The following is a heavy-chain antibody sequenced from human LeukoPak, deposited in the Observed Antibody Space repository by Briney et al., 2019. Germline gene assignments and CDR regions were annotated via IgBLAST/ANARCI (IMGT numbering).Heavy chain of an antibody. D-gene: IGHD4-23*01. V-gene: IGHV3-74*01. Sequence: QTGGSLRLSCAVSGFTFSSYWMHWVRQAPGKGLVWVSRIDRDGGRINYADSVKGRFTISRDNGKNTLFLQMNSLRAEDAAVYYCVRGNDYGGPHYWGQGTLVTVSS. J-gene: IGHJ4*02. CDR1: GFTFSSYW. CDR2: IDRDGGRI. CDR3: VRGNDYGGPHY.